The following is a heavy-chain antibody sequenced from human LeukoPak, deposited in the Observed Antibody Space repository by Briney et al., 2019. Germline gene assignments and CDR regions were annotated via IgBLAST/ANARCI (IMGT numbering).Heavy chain of an antibody. V-gene: IGHV4-38-2*02. J-gene: IGHJ3*02. D-gene: IGHD3-10*01. CDR3: AREVRFAYVDAFDI. Sequence: SETLSLTCTVYSISSGYYWGWIRQPPGKGLEWIGSIYYSGSTYYNPSLKSRVTIPLDTSKNQFSLKLSSVTAADTAVYYCAREVRFAYVDAFDIWGQGTMVTVSS. CDR2: IYYSGST. CDR1: SISSGYY.